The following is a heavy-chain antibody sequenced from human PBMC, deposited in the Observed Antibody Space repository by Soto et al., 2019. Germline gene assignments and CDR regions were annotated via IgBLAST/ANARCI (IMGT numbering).Heavy chain of an antibody. CDR1: GDSISSDKW. CDR2: IHHSGRT. CDR3: ARGGDWQFDY. D-gene: IGHD2-21*02. Sequence: PSETLSLTCAVSGDSISSDKWWSWVRQPPGKGLGWIGEIHHSGRTNYNPSLKSRVTILVERSKNQVSLELSSMTAADTAVYYCARGGDWQFDYWGQGTLVTVSS. J-gene: IGHJ4*02. V-gene: IGHV4-4*02.